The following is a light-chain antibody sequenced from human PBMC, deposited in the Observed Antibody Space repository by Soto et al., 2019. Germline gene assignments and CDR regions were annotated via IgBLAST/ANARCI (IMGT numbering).Light chain of an antibody. CDR3: QEYGSSAWT. CDR1: QSVSSSY. Sequence: EIVLTQSPGTLSLSPGERATLSCRASQSVSSSYLAWYQQKPGQAPRLLIYDASSRATGIPDRFSGSGSGTDFTLTISRLEPEYFAVYYCQEYGSSAWTFGQGTKVEIK. CDR2: DAS. V-gene: IGKV3-20*01. J-gene: IGKJ1*01.